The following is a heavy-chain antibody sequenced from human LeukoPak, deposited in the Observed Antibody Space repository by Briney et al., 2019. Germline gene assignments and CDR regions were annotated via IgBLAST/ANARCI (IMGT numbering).Heavy chain of an antibody. Sequence: PGGSLRLSCAASGFTFSSYGMGWVRQAPGKGLEWVAVIWYDGSNKYYADSVKGRFTISRDNSKNTLYLQMNSLRAEDTAVYYCARGSGYGDYFGYWGQGTLVTVSS. V-gene: IGHV3-33*01. D-gene: IGHD6-25*01. CDR2: IWYDGSNK. CDR1: GFTFSSYG. CDR3: ARGSGYGDYFGY. J-gene: IGHJ4*02.